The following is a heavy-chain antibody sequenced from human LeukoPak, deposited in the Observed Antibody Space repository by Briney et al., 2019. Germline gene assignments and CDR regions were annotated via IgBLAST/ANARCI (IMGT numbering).Heavy chain of an antibody. CDR1: GGSFSGYC. CDR3: ARGLSAIVY. V-gene: IGHV4-34*01. Sequence: SETLSLTCAVYGGSFSGYCWSWIRQPPGKGLEWIGEIYHSGSTNYNPSLKSRVTISVDTSKNQFSLKLSSVTAADTAVYYCARGLSAIVYWGQGTLVTVSS. J-gene: IGHJ4*02. D-gene: IGHD2-15*01. CDR2: IYHSGST.